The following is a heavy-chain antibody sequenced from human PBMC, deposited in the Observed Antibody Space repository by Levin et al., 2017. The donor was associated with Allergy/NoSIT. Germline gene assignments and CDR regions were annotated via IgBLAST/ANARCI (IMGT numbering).Heavy chain of an antibody. CDR1: GFTFDDYA. D-gene: IGHD1/OR15-1a*01. J-gene: IGHJ4*02. CDR3: AKGTYSAWNTFDS. V-gene: IGHV3-9*01. CDR2: INWNSGSM. Sequence: PGGSLRLSCAASGFTFDDYAMHWVRQPPGKGLEWVSGINWNSGSMGYADSVKGRFTISRDNANNSLYLQMNSLRPEDTALYYCAKGTYSAWNTFDSWGQGTPVTVSS.